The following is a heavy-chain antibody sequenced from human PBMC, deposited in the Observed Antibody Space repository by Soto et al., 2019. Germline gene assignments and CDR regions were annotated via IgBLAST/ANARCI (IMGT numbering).Heavy chain of an antibody. CDR3: ARAPLPHMVYASHHNYYYYGMDV. Sequence: GASVKVSCKASGYTFTSYGISWVRQAPGQGLEWMGWISAYNGNANYAQKFQGRVTITTDKSTSTAYMELRSLRSEDTAVYYCARAPLPHMVYASHHNYYYYGMDVWGQGTTVTVSS. J-gene: IGHJ6*02. CDR1: GYTFTSYG. V-gene: IGHV1-18*01. CDR2: ISAYNGNA. D-gene: IGHD2-8*01.